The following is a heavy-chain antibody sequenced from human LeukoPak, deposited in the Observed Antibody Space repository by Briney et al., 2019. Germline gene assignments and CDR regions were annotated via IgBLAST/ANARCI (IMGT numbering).Heavy chain of an antibody. D-gene: IGHD6-19*01. V-gene: IGHV3-30*02. CDR1: GFTFSTYG. CDR3: AKDRGMYSSGWYYFDY. CDR2: IRYDGSNK. Sequence: GGSLRLSCAASGFTFSTYGMHWVRQAPGKGLEWVAFIRYDGSNKYYADSVKGRFTISRDSSKNTLYLQMNSLRAEDTAVYYCAKDRGMYSSGWYYFDYWGQGTLVTVSS. J-gene: IGHJ4*02.